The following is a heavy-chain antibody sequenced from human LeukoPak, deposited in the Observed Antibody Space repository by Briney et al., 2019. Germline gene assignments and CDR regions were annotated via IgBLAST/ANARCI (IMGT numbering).Heavy chain of an antibody. Sequence: SETLPLTCTVSGGSISSYYWSWIRQPPGKGLEWIGYIYHNGNTNYNPSLKSRVTISVDTSKSQFSLKLSSVTAADTAVYYCARHQGGAYNAYYFDYWGQGTLVTVSS. D-gene: IGHD1-1*01. V-gene: IGHV4-59*08. CDR2: IYHNGNT. CDR1: GGSISSYY. CDR3: ARHQGGAYNAYYFDY. J-gene: IGHJ4*02.